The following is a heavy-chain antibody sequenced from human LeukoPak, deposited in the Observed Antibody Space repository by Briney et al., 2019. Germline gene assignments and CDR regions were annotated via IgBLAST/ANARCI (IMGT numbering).Heavy chain of an antibody. CDR3: AKDAGLPVAGTASSSFDY. D-gene: IGHD6-19*01. CDR2: ISWNSGSI. Sequence: GGSLRLSCAASGFTFDDYVMHWVRQVPGKGLEWVSSISWNSGSIDYADSVKGRFTISRDNARNSLYLQMNSLRTEDTALYYCAKDAGLPVAGTASSSFDYWGQGSLVSVSS. J-gene: IGHJ4*02. CDR1: GFTFDDYV. V-gene: IGHV3-9*01.